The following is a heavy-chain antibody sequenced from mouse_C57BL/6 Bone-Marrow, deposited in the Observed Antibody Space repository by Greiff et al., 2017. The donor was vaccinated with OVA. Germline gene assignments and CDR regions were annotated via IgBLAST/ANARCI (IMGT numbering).Heavy chain of an antibody. D-gene: IGHD1-1*01. Sequence: DVHLVESGGGLVKPGGSLKLSCAASGFTFSSYAMSWVRQTPEKRLEWVATISDGGSYTYYPDNVKGRFTISRDNAKNNLYLQMSHLKSEDTAMYYCASGSSGLNYWGQGTTLTVSS. CDR1: GFTFSSYA. CDR2: ISDGGSYT. CDR3: ASGSSGLNY. J-gene: IGHJ2*01. V-gene: IGHV5-4*01.